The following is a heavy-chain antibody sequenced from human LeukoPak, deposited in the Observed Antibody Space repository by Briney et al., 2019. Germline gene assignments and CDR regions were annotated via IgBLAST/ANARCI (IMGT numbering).Heavy chain of an antibody. D-gene: IGHD4-17*01. V-gene: IGHV3-15*01. CDR1: GFSFSYAS. CDR3: TTASDYGAFDH. CDR2: IKRKTDDGTT. J-gene: IGHJ4*02. Sequence: GGFLRLSCAASGFSFSYASMTWVRQAPGKGLEWVGRIKRKTDDGTTDYAAPVKGRFTISRDDSKSTLYLQMDSLRTDDTAVYYCTTASDYGAFDHWGQGTLVTVSS.